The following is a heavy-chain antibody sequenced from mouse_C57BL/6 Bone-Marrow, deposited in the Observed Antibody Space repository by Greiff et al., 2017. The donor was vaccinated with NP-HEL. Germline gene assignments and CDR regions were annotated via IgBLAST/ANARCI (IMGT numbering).Heavy chain of an antibody. Sequence: DVKLQESGGDLVKPGGSLKLSCAASGFTFSSYGMSWVRQTPDKRLEWVATISSGGSYTYYPDSVKGRFTISRDNAKNTLYRQMSSLKSEDTAMYYCARHYWYFDVWGTGTTVTVSS. CDR1: GFTFSSYG. J-gene: IGHJ1*03. CDR2: ISSGGSYT. CDR3: ARHYWYFDV. V-gene: IGHV5-6*02.